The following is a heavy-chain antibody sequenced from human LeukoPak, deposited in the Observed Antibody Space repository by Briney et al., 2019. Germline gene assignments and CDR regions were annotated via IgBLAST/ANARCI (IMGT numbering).Heavy chain of an antibody. CDR1: GFTFSSYG. Sequence: GRSLRLSCAASGFTFSSYGMHWVRQAPGKGLEWVAVISYDGSNKYYADSVKGRFTIFRDNSKNTLYLQMNSLRAEDTAVYYCAKGYNGYDYAFDIWGQGTMVTVSS. CDR2: ISYDGSNK. D-gene: IGHD5-12*01. V-gene: IGHV3-30*18. J-gene: IGHJ3*02. CDR3: AKGYNGYDYAFDI.